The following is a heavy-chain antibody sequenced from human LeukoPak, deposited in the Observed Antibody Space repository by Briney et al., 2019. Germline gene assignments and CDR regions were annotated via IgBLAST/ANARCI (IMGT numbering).Heavy chain of an antibody. J-gene: IGHJ4*02. Sequence: GGSLRLSCAASGFDFSSYWMTWVRQAPEKGLEWVASINQDGSDNRYVDSVKGRFTTSRDNAKNSLYLQMDTLRAEDTALYYCARGRGSFESWGQGSLVTVSS. D-gene: IGHD3-10*01. V-gene: IGHV3-7*01. CDR1: GFDFSSYW. CDR3: ARGRGSFES. CDR2: INQDGSDN.